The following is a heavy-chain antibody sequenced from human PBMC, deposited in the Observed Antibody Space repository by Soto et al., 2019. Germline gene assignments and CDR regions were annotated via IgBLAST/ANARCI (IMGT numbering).Heavy chain of an antibody. D-gene: IGHD1-26*01. V-gene: IGHV1-69*06. J-gene: IGHJ5*02. CDR2: ITPGFGSG. CDR3: ARLTGSYQLGKWFDP. CDR1: GGTFSSYT. Sequence: QVQLGQSGAEVKEPGSSVNVSCKASGGTFSSYTISWVRQAPGQGFEWMGGITPGFGSGNYAQKFQGRVTSTADKSTRTVYMALSSLTSADTALYYCARLTGSYQLGKWFDPWGQGTLVTVSS.